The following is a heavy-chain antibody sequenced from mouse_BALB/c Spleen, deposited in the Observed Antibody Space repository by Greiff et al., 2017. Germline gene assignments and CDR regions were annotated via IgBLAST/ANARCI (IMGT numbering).Heavy chain of an antibody. Sequence: VQLQESGAELVRPGTSVKVSCKASGYAFTNYLIEWVKQRPGQGLEWIGVINPGSGGTNYNEKFKGKATLTADKSSSTAYMQLSSLTSDDSAVYFCARRDAPYAMDYWGQGTSVTVAS. CDR3: ARRDAPYAMDY. V-gene: IGHV1-54*01. CDR1: GYAFTNYL. CDR2: INPGSGGT. J-gene: IGHJ4*01.